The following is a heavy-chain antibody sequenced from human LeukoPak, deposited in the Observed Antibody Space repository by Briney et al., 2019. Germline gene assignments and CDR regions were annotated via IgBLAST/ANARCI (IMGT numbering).Heavy chain of an antibody. CDR2: IRPRTGVT. J-gene: IGHJ3*02. CDR1: GYTFIDYY. V-gene: IGHV1-2*04. Sequence: ASVKVSCKASGYTFIDYYIHWVRQAPGQGLEWVGWIRPRTGVTNYAQNFQGWVTMTRDTSISTTYMELSRLTSDDTAVYYCASDWAPGDSKNAFDIWGQGTMVTVSS. D-gene: IGHD2-21*01. CDR3: ASDWAPGDSKNAFDI.